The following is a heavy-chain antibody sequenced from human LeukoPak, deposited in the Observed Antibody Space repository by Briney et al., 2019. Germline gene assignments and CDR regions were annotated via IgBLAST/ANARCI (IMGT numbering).Heavy chain of an antibody. V-gene: IGHV3-30*18. CDR3: AKDRETTASGTFDY. J-gene: IGHJ4*02. CDR1: GFTFNIYG. Sequence: GGSLRLSCAASGFTFNIYGIHYVRRAPGKGLEWVAVISDDGRHKNYADSVKGRFTISRDNSNNTLYLQMNSLRVEDTGVYYCAKDRETTASGTFDYWGQGTLVTVSS. CDR2: ISDDGRHK. D-gene: IGHD6-13*01.